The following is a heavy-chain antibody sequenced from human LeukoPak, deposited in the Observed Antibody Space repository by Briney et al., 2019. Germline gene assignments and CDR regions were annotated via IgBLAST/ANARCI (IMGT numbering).Heavy chain of an antibody. Sequence: ASVKVSCKASGYTFTGYYMHWVRQAPGQGLEWMGWINPNSGGTNYAQKFQGRVTMTRDTSVSTAYMELSRLRSDDTAVYYCARKLSQPTFDYFDYWGQGTLVTVSS. D-gene: IGHD6-6*01. CDR3: ARKLSQPTFDYFDY. J-gene: IGHJ4*02. CDR2: INPNSGGT. CDR1: GYTFTGYY. V-gene: IGHV1-2*02.